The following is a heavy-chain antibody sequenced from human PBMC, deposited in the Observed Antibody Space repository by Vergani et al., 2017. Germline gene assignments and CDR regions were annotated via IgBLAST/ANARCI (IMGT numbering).Heavy chain of an antibody. CDR3: ARGDYGILTGYRY. D-gene: IGHD3-9*01. Sequence: QVQVVQSGAEVKKSGASVKVSCKTSGYTFSNYYMHWVRQAPGRVLEWMGIINPSGGHTNYAQKFQGRVTMTRDTSTSTVYMELSSLRSEDTAIYYCARGDYGILTGYRYWGQGTLVTVSA. V-gene: IGHV1-46*03. CDR2: INPSGGHT. CDR1: GYTFSNYY. J-gene: IGHJ4*02.